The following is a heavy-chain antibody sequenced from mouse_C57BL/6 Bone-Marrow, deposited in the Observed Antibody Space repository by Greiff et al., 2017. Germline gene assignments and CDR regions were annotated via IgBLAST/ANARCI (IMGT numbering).Heavy chain of an antibody. J-gene: IGHJ3*01. V-gene: IGHV5-4*01. Sequence: EVHLVESGGGLVKPGGSLKLSCAASGFTFSSYAMSWVRQTPEKRLEWVATISDGGSYTYYPDNVKGRFTISRDNAKNNLYLQMSHLKSEDTAMYYCARDGPPNSAWFAYWGQGTLVTVSA. CDR3: ARDGPPNSAWFAY. CDR1: GFTFSSYA. D-gene: IGHD6-1*01. CDR2: ISDGGSYT.